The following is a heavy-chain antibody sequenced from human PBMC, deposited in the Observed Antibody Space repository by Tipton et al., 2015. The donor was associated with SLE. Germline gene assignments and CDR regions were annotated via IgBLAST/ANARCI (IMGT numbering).Heavy chain of an antibody. V-gene: IGHV4-59*01. CDR1: GGSISSYY. J-gene: IGHJ4*02. CDR3: ARGRWGIFGAFDY. D-gene: IGHD3-3*01. CDR2: IYYSGST. Sequence: LRLSCTVSGGSISSYYWSWIRQPPGKGLEWIGYIYYSGSTNYNPSLKSRVTISVDTSKNQFSLKLSSVTAADTAVYYCARGRWGIFGAFDYWGQGTLVTVSP.